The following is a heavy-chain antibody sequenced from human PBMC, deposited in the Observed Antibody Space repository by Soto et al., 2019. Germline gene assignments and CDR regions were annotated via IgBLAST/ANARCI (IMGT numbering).Heavy chain of an antibody. CDR3: ASARGPTGYWFDP. CDR2: INPSGGST. D-gene: IGHD2-15*01. J-gene: IGHJ5*02. CDR1: GYTFTSYY. V-gene: IGHV1-46*01. Sequence: QVQLVQSGAEVKKPGASVKVSCKASGYTFTSYYMHWVRQAPGQGLEWMGIINPSGGSTSYAQKFRGRVTMTRDTSTSTVYMELSSLRSEDTAVYYCASARGPTGYWFDPWGQGTLVTVSS.